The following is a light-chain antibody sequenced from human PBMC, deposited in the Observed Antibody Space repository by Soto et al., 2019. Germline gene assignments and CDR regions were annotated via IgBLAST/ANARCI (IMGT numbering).Light chain of an antibody. CDR2: DVS. Sequence: DIQLTQSPSSLSASVVDRVTTTCRASQSISGWLAWYQQKPGKAPKFLIYDVSNLESGVPLRFSGSVSGTECTITISSLQTDDGATYYCQQYSTYPWTFGQGTKVDIK. CDR3: QQYSTYPWT. V-gene: IGKV1-5*01. CDR1: QSISGW. J-gene: IGKJ1*01.